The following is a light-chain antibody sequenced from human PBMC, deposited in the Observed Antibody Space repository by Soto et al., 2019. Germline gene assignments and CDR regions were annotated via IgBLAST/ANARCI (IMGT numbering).Light chain of an antibody. V-gene: IGKV1-27*01. J-gene: IGKJ3*01. CDR3: QKYDTAPFT. CDR2: AAS. Sequence: DVQMTQSPSSLSASVGDTVTITCRASQGIAFYLAWFQQRPGKAPNLLISAASNLQPGVPSRFSGSGSGTDFTLTISSLQPEDVATYYCQKYDTAPFTFGTG. CDR1: QGIAFY.